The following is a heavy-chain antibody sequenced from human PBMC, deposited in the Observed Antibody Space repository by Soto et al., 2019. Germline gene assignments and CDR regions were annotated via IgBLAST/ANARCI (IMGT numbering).Heavy chain of an antibody. CDR2: ISGIGGSP. Sequence: GGSLRLSCAASGFTFSSYAMSWVRQAPGKGQEWVSAISGIGGSPYYVDSVKGPFTISRYNSKHTLYLQMNSLRAEDTAVYYRAKCPFLWFDPWGQGTLVTVSS. V-gene: IGHV3-23*01. J-gene: IGHJ5*02. CDR1: GFTFSSYA. CDR3: AKCPFLWFDP.